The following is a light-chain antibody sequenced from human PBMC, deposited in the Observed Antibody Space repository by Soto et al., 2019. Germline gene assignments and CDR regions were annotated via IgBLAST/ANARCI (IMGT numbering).Light chain of an antibody. J-gene: IGKJ5*01. Sequence: DIQMTQSPSSLSASVGDRVTITCRASESIARHLNWYQQKPGKAPKLLIYAASSLQNGVPSRFRGGGSGTAFTLTISNLQPEDFATYYWQQSYSALSITFGQGTRLEIK. CDR3: QQSYSALSIT. CDR2: AAS. V-gene: IGKV1-39*01. CDR1: ESIARH.